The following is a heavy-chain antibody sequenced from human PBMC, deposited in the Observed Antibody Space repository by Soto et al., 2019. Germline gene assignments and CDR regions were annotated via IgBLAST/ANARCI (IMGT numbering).Heavy chain of an antibody. Sequence: QVQLQESGPALVKPSGTLSLTCAVSGGSISSSNWWSWVRQPPGKGLEWIGEIYHSGNTNYNPSLKSRVTMAVDKSRNQFSLKLSSVPAADTAVYYCARRWGEGRVDYWGQGTLVTVSS. CDR2: IYHSGNT. J-gene: IGHJ4*02. CDR3: ARRWGEGRVDY. CDR1: GGSISSSNW. D-gene: IGHD3-10*01. V-gene: IGHV4-4*02.